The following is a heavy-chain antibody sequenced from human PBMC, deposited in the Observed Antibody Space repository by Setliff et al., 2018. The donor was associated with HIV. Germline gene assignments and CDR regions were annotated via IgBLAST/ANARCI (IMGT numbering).Heavy chain of an antibody. CDR1: GYSFTSYW. CDR3: ARQRDPDGFDI. V-gene: IGHV5-51*01. J-gene: IGHJ3*02. Sequence: GESLKISCKGSGYSFTSYWIGWVRQRPGKGLEWVGIIYPGDSEIGYSPSFQGQVTISADKSISTAYLQWSSLKASDTAMYYCARQRDPDGFDIWGQGTMVTVSS. CDR2: IYPGDSEI.